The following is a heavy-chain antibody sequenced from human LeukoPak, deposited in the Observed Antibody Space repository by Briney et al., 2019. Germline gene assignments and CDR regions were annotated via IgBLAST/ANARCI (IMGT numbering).Heavy chain of an antibody. CDR1: GGTFSSYA. J-gene: IGHJ6*02. CDR2: IIPILGIA. D-gene: IGHD6-13*01. CDR3: ARVPQQLVISHGMDV. Sequence: SVKVSCKASGGTFSSYAISWVRQAPGQGLEWMGRIIPILGIANYAQKFQGRVTITADKSTSTAYMELSSLRSEDTAVYYCARVPQQLVISHGMDVWGQGTTVTVSS. V-gene: IGHV1-69*04.